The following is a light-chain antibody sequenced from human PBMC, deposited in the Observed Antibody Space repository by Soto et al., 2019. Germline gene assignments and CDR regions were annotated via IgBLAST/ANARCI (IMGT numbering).Light chain of an antibody. Sequence: QSAPTQPASVSGSPGQSITISCTGTSSDIGGYDYVSWYQQHPGKAPKLMIFDVSDRPSGVSDRFSGSKSGNTASLTISGLQAEDEADYYCSSYTSRSTLFVFGTGTKLTVL. J-gene: IGLJ1*01. CDR3: SSYTSRSTLFV. CDR1: SSDIGGYDY. CDR2: DVS. V-gene: IGLV2-14*01.